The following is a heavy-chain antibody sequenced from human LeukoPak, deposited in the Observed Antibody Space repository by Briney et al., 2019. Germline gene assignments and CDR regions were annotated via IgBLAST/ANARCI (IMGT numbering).Heavy chain of an antibody. CDR1: GLTFGSYG. CDR3: ARGKEGGTYYYYYYYMDV. V-gene: IGHV3-30*02. J-gene: IGHJ6*03. Sequence: QTGGSLRLSCAASGLTFGSYGMHWVRQAPGKGLEWVTFIRSDGSNKYYADSVKGRFTISRDNSKNTLYLQMNTLIADDTAVYYCARGKEGGTYYYYYYYMDVWGKGTTVTVSS. CDR2: IRSDGSNK. D-gene: IGHD2-15*01.